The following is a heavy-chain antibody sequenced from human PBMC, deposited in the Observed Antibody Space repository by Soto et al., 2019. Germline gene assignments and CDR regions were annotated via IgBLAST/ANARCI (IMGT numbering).Heavy chain of an antibody. CDR2: ISWNSGNI. V-gene: IGHV3-9*01. Sequence: EVQLEESGGALVQPGRSLRLSCAASGFTFDDYAIYWVRQVLGKGLESVSSISWNSGNIGYADSVKGRFTTSRDNAENSLYLQMNSLRPEYSALYYCVRSKGGYSYGTPFDYWGQGTLVTVSS. J-gene: IGHJ4*02. CDR3: VRSKGGYSYGTPFDY. D-gene: IGHD5-18*01. CDR1: GFTFDDYA.